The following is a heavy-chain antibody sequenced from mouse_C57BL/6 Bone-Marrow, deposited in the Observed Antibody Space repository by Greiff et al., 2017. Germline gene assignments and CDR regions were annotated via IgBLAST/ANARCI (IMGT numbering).Heavy chain of an antibody. V-gene: IGHV5-6*01. D-gene: IGHD1-1*01. CDR3: AKGGLRGAWFDY. Sequence: EVQGVESGGDLVKPGGSLKLSCAASGFTFSSYGMSWVRQTPDKRLEWVATISSGGSYTYYPDSVKGRFTISRANADNTLYLQKLSLKSEDTAVYDCAKGGLRGAWFDYWGQGTAVTVSA. CDR1: GFTFSSYG. CDR2: ISSGGSYT. J-gene: IGHJ3*01.